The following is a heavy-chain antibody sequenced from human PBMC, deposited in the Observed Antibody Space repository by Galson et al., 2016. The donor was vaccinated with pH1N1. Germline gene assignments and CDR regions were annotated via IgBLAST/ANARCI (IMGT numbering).Heavy chain of an antibody. Sequence: LSLTCTVSGGSISSGGYYWSWIRQPAGKGLEWIGRIYTSGSTNYNPSLKSRVTISVDTSKNQFSLKLSSVTAADTAVYYCARDVDFGELGKWFDPWGQGTLVTVSS. D-gene: IGHD3-10*01. J-gene: IGHJ5*02. CDR3: ARDVDFGELGKWFDP. CDR2: IYTSGST. CDR1: GGSISSGGYY. V-gene: IGHV4-61*02.